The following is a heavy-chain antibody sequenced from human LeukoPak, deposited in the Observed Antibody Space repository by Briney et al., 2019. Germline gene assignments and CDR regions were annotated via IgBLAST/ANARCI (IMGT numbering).Heavy chain of an antibody. D-gene: IGHD3-9*01. Sequence: PGGSLRLSCAASGFTFSSYWMSWVRQAPGKGLEWVANIKQDGSEKYHVDSVKGRFTISRDNAKNSLYLQMNSLRAEDTAVYYCARGGSYYYDILTGYFFRDWGQGTMVTVSS. CDR1: GFTFSSYW. CDR2: IKQDGSEK. J-gene: IGHJ3*01. CDR3: ARGGSYYYDILTGYFFRD. V-gene: IGHV3-7*03.